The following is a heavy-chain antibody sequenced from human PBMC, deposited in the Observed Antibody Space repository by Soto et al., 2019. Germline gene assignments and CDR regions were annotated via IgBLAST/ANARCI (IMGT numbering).Heavy chain of an antibody. CDR3: ATGGHKDGSNLYLGMDV. V-gene: IGHV1-69*01. CDR2: VIPLFDTA. CDR1: GGIFTNNA. J-gene: IGHJ6*02. D-gene: IGHD3-10*01. Sequence: QVQVVQSGAEVKKPGSSVKVSCKVSGGIFTNNAISWVRQAPGQGLVWLGGVIPLFDTAYYAQIFRGRLRISADGARTTAYMELSGLTSADTAVYFCATGGHKDGSNLYLGMDVLGEGTTVTV.